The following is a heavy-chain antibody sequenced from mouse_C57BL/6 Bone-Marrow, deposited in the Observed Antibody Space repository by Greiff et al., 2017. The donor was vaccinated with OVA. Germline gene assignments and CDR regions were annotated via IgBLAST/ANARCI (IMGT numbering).Heavy chain of an antibody. CDR3: ARNAYYSNYDYYAMDY. J-gene: IGHJ4*01. V-gene: IGHV3-6*01. D-gene: IGHD2-5*01. CDR1: GYSITSGYY. Sequence: ESGPGLVKPSQSLSLTCSVTGYSITSGYYWNWIRQFPGNKLEWMGYISYDGSHNYNPSLKNRISITRDTSKNQFFLKLNSVTTEDTATYYCARNAYYSNYDYYAMDYWGQGTSVTVSS. CDR2: ISYDGSH.